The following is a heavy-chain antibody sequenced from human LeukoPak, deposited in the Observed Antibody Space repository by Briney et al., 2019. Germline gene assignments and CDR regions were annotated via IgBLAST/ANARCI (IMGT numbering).Heavy chain of an antibody. Sequence: GGSLRLSCAASGFTFSSYGMHWVRQAPGKGLEWVALIRYDGGNKYYADSVKGRFTISRDNSKNTLYLQMNSLRAEDTAVYYCAKDYYDFWSGYYLDAFDIWGQGTMVTASS. V-gene: IGHV3-30*02. CDR2: IRYDGGNK. CDR3: AKDYYDFWSGYYLDAFDI. D-gene: IGHD3-3*01. CDR1: GFTFSSYG. J-gene: IGHJ3*02.